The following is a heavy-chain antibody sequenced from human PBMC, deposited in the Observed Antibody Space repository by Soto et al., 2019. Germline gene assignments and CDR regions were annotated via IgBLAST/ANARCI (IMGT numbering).Heavy chain of an antibody. Sequence: PGGSLRLCCAACGLTFSSYAMSWVRQAPGKGLEWVSAISGSGGSTYYADSVKGRFTISRDNSKNTLYLQMNSLRAEDTAVYYCAKDGGPSGSYQPYYFDYWGQGALVTVSS. CDR1: GLTFSSYA. D-gene: IGHD1-26*01. CDR2: ISGSGGST. V-gene: IGHV3-23*01. J-gene: IGHJ4*02. CDR3: AKDGGPSGSYQPYYFDY.